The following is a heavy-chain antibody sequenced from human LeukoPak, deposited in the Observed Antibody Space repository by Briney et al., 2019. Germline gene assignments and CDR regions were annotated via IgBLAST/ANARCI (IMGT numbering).Heavy chain of an antibody. D-gene: IGHD6-19*01. CDR1: DGSISSYY. CDR3: ARIDAVAATPTSFDY. Sequence: SETLSLTCTVSDGSISSYYWSWIRQPPGKGLEWIGDIYYSGTTNYNPSPKSRVTISLDTSKNQFSLRLSSVTAADTAVYYCARIDAVAATPTSFDYWGQGTLVTVSS. CDR2: IYYSGTT. J-gene: IGHJ4*02. V-gene: IGHV4-59*01.